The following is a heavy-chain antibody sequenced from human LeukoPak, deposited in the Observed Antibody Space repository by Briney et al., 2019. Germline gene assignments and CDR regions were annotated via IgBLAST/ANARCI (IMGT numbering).Heavy chain of an antibody. V-gene: IGHV3-48*02. CDR2: MSGDSNII. CDR1: GFRFSSYS. CDR3: VRGGPIDY. J-gene: IGHJ4*02. Sequence: GGSLRLSCAASGFRFSSYSMNWVRQAPGKGLEWVSYMSGDSNIIDYADSVKGRFTISRDNARNSLYLQMNSLRDEDTAVYYCVRGGPIDYWGQGTLVTVSS.